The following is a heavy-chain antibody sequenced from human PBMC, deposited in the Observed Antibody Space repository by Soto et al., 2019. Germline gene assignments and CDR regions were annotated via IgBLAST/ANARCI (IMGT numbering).Heavy chain of an antibody. CDR3: ARGRFLLWFGELSHFDY. CDR2: IIPIFGTA. D-gene: IGHD3-10*01. V-gene: IGHV1-69*06. Sequence: SVKVSCKASGGTFSSYAISWVRQAPGQGLEWMGGIIPIFGTANYAQKFQGRVTITADKSTSTAYMELSSLRSEDTAVYYCARGRFLLWFGELSHFDYWGQGTLVTVSS. J-gene: IGHJ4*02. CDR1: GGTFSSYA.